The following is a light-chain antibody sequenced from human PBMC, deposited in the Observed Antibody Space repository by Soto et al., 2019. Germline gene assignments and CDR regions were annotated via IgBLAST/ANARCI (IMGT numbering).Light chain of an antibody. J-gene: IGKJ2*01. Sequence: DIQMTQSPSSLSASVGDRVTITCRASQSISSYLNCYQQKPGKAPKLLIYAASNLQSGVPSRFSGSGSGTDFTLTISSLQPEDFAAYYCQQSYSTPSTFGQGTKLEIK. CDR2: AAS. V-gene: IGKV1-39*01. CDR1: QSISSY. CDR3: QQSYSTPST.